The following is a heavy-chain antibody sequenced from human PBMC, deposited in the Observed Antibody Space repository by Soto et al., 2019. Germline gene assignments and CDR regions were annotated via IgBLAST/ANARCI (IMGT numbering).Heavy chain of an antibody. CDR2: INHSGST. CDR1: GGSFSGYY. J-gene: IGHJ4*02. Sequence: SETLSLTCAVYGGSFSGYYWSWIRQPPGKGLEWIGEINHSGSTNYNPSLKSRVTISVDTSKNQFSLKLSSVTAADTAVYYCARVSTIFGVVMSGHLGRVYFDYCGQGTLLTVSS. V-gene: IGHV4-34*01. CDR3: ARVSTIFGVVMSGHLGRVYFDY. D-gene: IGHD3-3*01.